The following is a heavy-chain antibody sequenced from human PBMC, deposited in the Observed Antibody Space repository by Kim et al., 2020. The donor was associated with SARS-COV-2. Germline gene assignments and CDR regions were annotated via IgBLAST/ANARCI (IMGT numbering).Heavy chain of an antibody. V-gene: IGHV4-4*02. J-gene: IGHJ5*02. CDR1: GGSISSSNW. CDR3: ARVDRYSSSWYGEAYWFDP. Sequence: SETLSLTCAVSGGSISSSNWWSWVRQPPGKGLEWIGEIYHSGSTNYNPSLKSRVTISVDKSKNQFSLKLSSVTAADTAVYYCARVDRYSSSWYGEAYWFDPWGQGTLVTVSS. CDR2: IYHSGST. D-gene: IGHD6-13*01.